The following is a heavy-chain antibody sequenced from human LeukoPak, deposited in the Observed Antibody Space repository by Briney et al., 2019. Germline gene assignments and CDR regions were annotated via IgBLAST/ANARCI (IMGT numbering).Heavy chain of an antibody. CDR1: GGSISSSSYY. V-gene: IGHV4-39*01. J-gene: IGHJ3*01. CDR2: IYYSGST. D-gene: IGHD2-15*01. CDR3: VRQKPDTLWAFDF. Sequence: PSETLSLTCTVSGGSISSSSYYWAWIRQPPGKGLEWIGSIYYSGSTFYNPALKSRVTKSVDTSNNQFSLNLISVTAADTAVYFCVRQKPDTLWAFDFWGQGTMVTVSS.